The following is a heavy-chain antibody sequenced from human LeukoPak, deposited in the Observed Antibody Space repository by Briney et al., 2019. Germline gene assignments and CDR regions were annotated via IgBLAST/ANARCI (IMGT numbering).Heavy chain of an antibody. Sequence: GRSLRLSCAASGFTFSSYAMHWVLQAPGKGLEWVSSISSSSSYIYYADSVKGRFTISRDNAKNSLYLQMNSLRAEDTAVYYCARDVYYDIPFGFDPWGQGTLVTVSS. CDR1: GFTFSSYA. J-gene: IGHJ5*02. CDR2: ISSSSSYI. CDR3: ARDVYYDIPFGFDP. D-gene: IGHD3-9*01. V-gene: IGHV3-21*01.